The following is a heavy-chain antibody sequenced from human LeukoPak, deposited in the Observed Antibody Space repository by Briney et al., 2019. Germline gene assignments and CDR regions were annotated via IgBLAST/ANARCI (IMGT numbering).Heavy chain of an antibody. J-gene: IGHJ4*02. CDR1: GFTFRTYA. D-gene: IGHD6-19*01. Sequence: GGSLRLSCAASGFTFRTYAMSWVRQAPGKGLEWVSSIRSTGESTYYADSVKGRFTISRDNSKNTLYLQMNSLRAEDTAVYYCVAYSSGWYSSYWGQGTLVTVSS. CDR3: VAYSSGWYSSY. V-gene: IGHV3-23*01. CDR2: IRSTGEST.